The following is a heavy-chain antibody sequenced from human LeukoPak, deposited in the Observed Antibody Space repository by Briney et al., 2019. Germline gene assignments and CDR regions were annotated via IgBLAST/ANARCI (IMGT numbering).Heavy chain of an antibody. J-gene: IGHJ4*02. CDR2: IYYSGRT. CDR3: VRRGGYTGTSEF. CDR1: GASISSTNYF. D-gene: IGHD1-14*01. V-gene: IGHV4-39*01. Sequence: SETLSLTCTVSGASISSTNYFWGWIRQPPGKGLEWIGSIYYSGRTYYNPSLKSRVTMSVDTSKNQFSLNLSSLTAADTAVYYCVRRGGYTGTSEFWGQGALVTVSS.